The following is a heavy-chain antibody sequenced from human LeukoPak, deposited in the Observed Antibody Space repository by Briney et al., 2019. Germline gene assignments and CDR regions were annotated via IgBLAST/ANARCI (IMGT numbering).Heavy chain of an antibody. V-gene: IGHV3-53*01. CDR1: GFTVSSNY. D-gene: IGHD2-15*01. J-gene: IGHJ4*02. CDR3: ARVDYCSGGSCYYFDY. Sequence: GGSLRLSCAASGFTVSSNYMSWVRQAPGKGLEWVSVIYSGGSTYYADSVKGRFTISRDNSKNTLYLQMNSLRAEDTAVCYCARVDYCSGGSCYYFDYWGQGTLVTVSS. CDR2: IYSGGST.